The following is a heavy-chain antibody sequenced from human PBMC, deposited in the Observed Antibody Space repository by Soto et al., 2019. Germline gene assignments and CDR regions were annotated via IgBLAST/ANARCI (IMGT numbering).Heavy chain of an antibody. CDR2: IYSGGST. V-gene: IGHV3-53*01. CDR3: ARDNVRPSIAARYYGMDV. D-gene: IGHD6-13*01. Sequence: GGSLRLSCAASGFTVSSNYMSWVRQAPGKGLEWVSVIYSGGSTYYADSVKGRFTISRDNSKNTLYLQMNSLRAEDTAVYYCARDNVRPSIAARYYGMDVWGQGTTVTVSS. CDR1: GFTVSSNY. J-gene: IGHJ6*02.